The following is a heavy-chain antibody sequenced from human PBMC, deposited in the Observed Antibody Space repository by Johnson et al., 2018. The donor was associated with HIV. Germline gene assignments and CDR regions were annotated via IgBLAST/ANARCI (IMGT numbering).Heavy chain of an antibody. V-gene: IGHV3-30*14. CDR3: ARRYDIRNGAFDI. Sequence: QVQLVESGGGVVQPGRSLRLSCAASGFTFSSYAMHWVRQAPGKGLEWVAVISYDGSNKYYADSVKGRFTISRDNSKNTLYLQMNSLRAEDTAVYYCARRYDIRNGAFDIWGQGTMVTVSS. CDR1: GFTFSSYA. CDR2: ISYDGSNK. J-gene: IGHJ3*02. D-gene: IGHD3-22*01.